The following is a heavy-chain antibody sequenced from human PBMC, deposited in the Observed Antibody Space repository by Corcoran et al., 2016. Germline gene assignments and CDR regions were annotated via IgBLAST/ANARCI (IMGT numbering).Heavy chain of an antibody. CDR2: MNPNSGNK. CDR3: ARELGGSLTGYPRYYYGMDV. J-gene: IGHJ6*02. CDR1: GYTFTSYD. V-gene: IGHV1-8*01. Sequence: QVQLVQSGAEVKKPGASVKVSCKASGYTFTSYDINWVRQATGQGLEWMGWMNPNSGNKGYAQKFQGRVTMTRNTSISTAYLELSSLRAEDTTVEYCARELGGSLTGYPRYYYGMDVWGQGTTGTVSS. D-gene: IGHD3-9*01.